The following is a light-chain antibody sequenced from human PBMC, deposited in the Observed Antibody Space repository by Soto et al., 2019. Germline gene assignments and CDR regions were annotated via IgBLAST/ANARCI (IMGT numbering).Light chain of an antibody. J-gene: IGLJ1*01. CDR3: SSSTSSSTYV. Sequence: QSALTQPASVSGSPGQSITISCTGTGSDIGSYNFVSWYQHPPGKAPKLMIYEGSNGPSGVSDRLSDSTSDKTAYLSSSRLLAEDEGDYYCSSSTSSSTYVFGTGTKVTV. V-gene: IGLV2-14*01. CDR1: GSDIGSYNF. CDR2: EGS.